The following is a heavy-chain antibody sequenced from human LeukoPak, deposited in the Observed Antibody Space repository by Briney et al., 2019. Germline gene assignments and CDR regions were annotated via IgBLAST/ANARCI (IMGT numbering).Heavy chain of an antibody. CDR2: INPNSGGT. D-gene: IGHD6-13*01. CDR3: ARKQHYYYYGMDV. CDR1: GYTFTGYY. Sequence: ASVKVSCKASGYTFTGYYMHWVRQAPGQGLAWMGWINPNSGGTNYAQKFQGRVTMTRDTSISTAYMELSRLRSDDTAVYYCARKQHYYYYGMDVWGQGTTVTVSS. V-gene: IGHV1-2*02. J-gene: IGHJ6*02.